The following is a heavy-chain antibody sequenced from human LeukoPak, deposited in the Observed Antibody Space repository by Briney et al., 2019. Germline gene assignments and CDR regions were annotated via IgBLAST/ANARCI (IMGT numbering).Heavy chain of an antibody. V-gene: IGHV3-64D*06. Sequence: GESLRLSCSASGFTFSYYAMHWVRQAPGKGLEYVSGITSSGGSTYYTDSVKGRFTISRDNSNNTLYLQMSSLRAEDTAVYYCVKGDYSGYTFPAFDYWSQGTLVSVSS. CDR2: ITSSGGST. CDR3: VKGDYSGYTFPAFDY. D-gene: IGHD5-12*01. CDR1: GFTFSYYA. J-gene: IGHJ4*02.